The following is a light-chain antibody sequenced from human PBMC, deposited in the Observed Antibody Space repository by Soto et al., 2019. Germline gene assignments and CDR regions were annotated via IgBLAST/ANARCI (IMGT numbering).Light chain of an antibody. CDR3: LQYFEYYRT. CDR2: KSS. CDR1: QIIYSW. J-gene: IGKJ1*01. Sequence: DIQMTQSPSTLSASVGDSVTITCRASQIIYSWLAWYQQKPGNAPKLLIYKSSTVERGVPSRFSGSGSETEFALTINSLQPDDFATYYCLQYFEYYRTFGQGTKVEIK. V-gene: IGKV1-5*03.